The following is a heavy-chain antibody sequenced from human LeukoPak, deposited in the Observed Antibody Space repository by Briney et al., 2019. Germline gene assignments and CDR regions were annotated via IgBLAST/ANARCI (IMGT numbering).Heavy chain of an antibody. CDR3: ARAETIQTYFDY. V-gene: IGHV3-21*01. CDR1: GFTFSSYS. Sequence: GGSLRLSCAASGFTFSSYSMNWVRQAPGKGLEWVSSISSSSSYIYYADSVKGRFTISRDNAKNSLYLQTNSLRAEDTAVYYCARAETIQTYFDYWGQGTLVTVSS. J-gene: IGHJ4*02. D-gene: IGHD1-1*01. CDR2: ISSSSSYI.